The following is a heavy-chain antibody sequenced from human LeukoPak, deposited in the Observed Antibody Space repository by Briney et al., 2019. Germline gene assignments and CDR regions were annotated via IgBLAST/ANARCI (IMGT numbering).Heavy chain of an antibody. Sequence: GGSLRLSCAASGFTFSSYGMQWVRQAPGKGLEWVAFIRYDESNKYYADSVKGRFTISRDSSKNTLYLQMDSLRAEDTAVYYCAKGRRNFDYWGQGTLVTVSS. CDR3: AKGRRNFDY. D-gene: IGHD6-6*01. V-gene: IGHV3-30*02. CDR1: GFTFSSYG. CDR2: IRYDESNK. J-gene: IGHJ4*02.